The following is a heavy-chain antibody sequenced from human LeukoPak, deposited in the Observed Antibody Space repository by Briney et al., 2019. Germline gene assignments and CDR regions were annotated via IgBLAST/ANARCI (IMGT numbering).Heavy chain of an antibody. J-gene: IGHJ4*02. V-gene: IGHV3-23*01. Sequence: PGGSLRLSCAASGFTFSSYAMSWVRQAPGKGLEWVSAISGSGGSTYYADSVKGRFTISRDNSKNTLDLQMNSLRAEDTAVYYCAKDPVDSSSWTVYDYWGQGTLVTVSS. CDR1: GFTFSSYA. CDR3: AKDPVDSSSWTVYDY. CDR2: ISGSGGST. D-gene: IGHD6-13*01.